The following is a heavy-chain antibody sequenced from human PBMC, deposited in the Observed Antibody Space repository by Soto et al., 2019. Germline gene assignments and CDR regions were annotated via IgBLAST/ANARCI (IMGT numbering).Heavy chain of an antibody. D-gene: IGHD3-10*01. J-gene: IGHJ5*02. Sequence: PSETLSLTCTVSGGSISSGGYYWSWIRQHPGKGLEWIGYIYYSGSTYYNPSLKSRVTISVDTSKNQFSLKLSSVTAVDTAVYYCARSSPGLLLYYYGSGSPTGNWFDPWGQGTLVTVSS. CDR1: GGSISSGGYY. CDR3: ARSSPGLLLYYYGSGSPTGNWFDP. CDR2: IYYSGST. V-gene: IGHV4-31*03.